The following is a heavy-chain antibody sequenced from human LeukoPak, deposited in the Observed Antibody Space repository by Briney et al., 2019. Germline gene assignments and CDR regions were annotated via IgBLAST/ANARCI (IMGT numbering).Heavy chain of an antibody. CDR3: ARDLYDELEGLDGMDV. V-gene: IGHV4-4*07. CDR1: GGSISSYY. CDR2: IYTSGST. D-gene: IGHD3-16*01. Sequence: PSETLSLTCTVSGGSISSYYWSWIRQPAGKGLEWIGRIYTSGSTNYNPSLKSRVTMSVDTSKNQFSLKLSSVTAADTAVYYCARDLYDELEGLDGMDVWGQGTTVTVSS. J-gene: IGHJ6*02.